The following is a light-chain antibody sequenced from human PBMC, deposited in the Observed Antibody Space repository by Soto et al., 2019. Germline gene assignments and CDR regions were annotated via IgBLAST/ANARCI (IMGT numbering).Light chain of an antibody. CDR3: QRSYSTPLT. V-gene: IGKV1-39*01. J-gene: IGKJ4*01. CDR2: AAS. Sequence: DIQMTRSPSTLSASEGDRVAITCRASQRISSWLAWYKQKPEKAPKSLIYAASSLQSGVPSRFSGSRSGTDFTLTVGSLQPEEFATDHCQRSYSTPLTVGGGTKVDIK. CDR1: QRISSW.